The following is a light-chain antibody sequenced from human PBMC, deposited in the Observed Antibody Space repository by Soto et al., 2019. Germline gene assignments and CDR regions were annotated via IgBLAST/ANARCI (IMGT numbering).Light chain of an antibody. CDR1: SSDVGGYNH. V-gene: IGLV2-14*01. CDR2: EVR. CDR3: SSYASTSSYV. Sequence: ALTQPASVSGSPGQSINISCTGTSSDVGGYNHVSWYQQHPGKAPNLMIYEVRNRPSGVSDRFSAFKSGNTASLTISGLQAEDEADYYCSSYASTSSYVFGTGTKLTVL. J-gene: IGLJ1*01.